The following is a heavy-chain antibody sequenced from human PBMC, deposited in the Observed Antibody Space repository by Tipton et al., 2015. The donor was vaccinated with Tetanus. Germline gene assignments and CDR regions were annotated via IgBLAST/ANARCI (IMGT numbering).Heavy chain of an antibody. D-gene: IGHD6-6*01. Sequence: SLRLSCAASGFTFNSYAMHWVRHIPGKGLEWVAVIWCDGNNKYYADSVKGRFTISRDNSKNIMYLQMNNLRADDTALYYCARGMMYSSSAYPPPFDHWGQGTLVTVSS. CDR2: IWCDGNNK. CDR3: ARGMMYSSSAYPPPFDH. J-gene: IGHJ4*02. V-gene: IGHV3-33*01. CDR1: GFTFNSYA.